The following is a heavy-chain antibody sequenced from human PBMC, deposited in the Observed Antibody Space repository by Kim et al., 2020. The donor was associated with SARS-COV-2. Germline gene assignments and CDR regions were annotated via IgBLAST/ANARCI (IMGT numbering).Heavy chain of an antibody. Sequence: GESLKISCKGSGYSFISYWIGWVRQRPGKCLDWMGLIYPADSDTRYSPSFQGQVSISADRSISTAYLEWNSLTASDTATYYCARHVADGFWPYSVRWMEVWGRGTSVIVSS. V-gene: IGHV5-51*01. CDR3: ARHVADGFWPYSVRWMEV. CDR1: GYSFISYW. D-gene: IGHD3-3*01. CDR2: IYPADSDT. J-gene: IGHJ6*02.